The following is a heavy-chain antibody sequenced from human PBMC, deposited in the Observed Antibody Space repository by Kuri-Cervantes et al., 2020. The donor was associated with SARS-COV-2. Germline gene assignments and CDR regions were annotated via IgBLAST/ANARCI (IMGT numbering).Heavy chain of an antibody. J-gene: IGHJ6*03. CDR1: GGSISSSSYY. CDR2: IYYSGST. Sequence: GSLRLSCTVSGGSISSSSYYWGWIRQPPGKGLEWIGSIYYSGSTYYNPSLKSRVTISVDTSKNQFSLKLSSVTAADTAVYYCAREDYSNYYYYYMDVWGKGTTVTVSS. CDR3: AREDYSNYYYYYMDV. D-gene: IGHD4-11*01. V-gene: IGHV4-39*02.